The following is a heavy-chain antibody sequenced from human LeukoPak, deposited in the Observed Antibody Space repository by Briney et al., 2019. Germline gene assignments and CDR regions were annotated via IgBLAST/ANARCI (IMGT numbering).Heavy chain of an antibody. D-gene: IGHD3-22*01. V-gene: IGHV4-4*07. CDR2: IYSSGST. Sequence: SETLSLTCSVSGGSISSNYWSWIRQPAGKGPEWIGRIYSSGSTNYNPSLKSRVTMSVDTSKNQFSLKLSSVTAADTAVYLCARDQGFYDSSGYYCSWFDTWGQGTLVTVSS. CDR1: GGSISSNY. J-gene: IGHJ5*02. CDR3: ARDQGFYDSSGYYCSWFDT.